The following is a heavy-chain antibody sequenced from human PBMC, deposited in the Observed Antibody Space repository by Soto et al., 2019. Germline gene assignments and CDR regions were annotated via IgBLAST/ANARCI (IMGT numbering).Heavy chain of an antibody. CDR1: GFTFGNYA. CDR3: AKGGGAPGYPIDY. V-gene: IGHV3-30*18. Sequence: QVQLGESGGGVVQHGKSLRLSCVGSGFTFGNYAMYWVRQAPGKGLEWVAFISYDGSKRYHADSVKGQFTISRDNARNTLYLQMDRLRPEDTAVYYCAKGGGAPGYPIDYWGLGTLVTVSS. CDR2: ISYDGSKR. J-gene: IGHJ4*02. D-gene: IGHD3-9*01.